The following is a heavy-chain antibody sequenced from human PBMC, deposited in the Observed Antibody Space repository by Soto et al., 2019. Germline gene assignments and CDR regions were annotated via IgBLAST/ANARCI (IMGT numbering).Heavy chain of an antibody. CDR3: VRVGVGIGNHFDS. CDR2: IHYSGRT. Sequence: SETLSLTCSVSNGSISGSYWTWIRQPPGKILEWIGYIHYSGRTNYNPSLTSRTTMSVDTSKNQFSLNLKSITAADTAVYYCVRVGVGIGNHFDSWGRGTLVTVSS. CDR1: NGSISGSY. J-gene: IGHJ4*02. V-gene: IGHV4-59*12. D-gene: IGHD1-26*01.